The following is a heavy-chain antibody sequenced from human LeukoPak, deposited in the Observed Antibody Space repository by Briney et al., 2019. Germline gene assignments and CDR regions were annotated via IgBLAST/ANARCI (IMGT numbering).Heavy chain of an antibody. D-gene: IGHD4-23*01. V-gene: IGHV3-23*01. Sequence: GGSLRLSCAASGFTFSDYYMSWVRQAPGKGLEWVSVISGSGGNTYYADSVKGRFTISRDNSKNTLYLQMNSLRPEDTAVYYCAKASGGNVVYWGQGTLVTVSS. CDR1: GFTFSDYY. CDR2: ISGSGGNT. J-gene: IGHJ4*02. CDR3: AKASGGNVVY.